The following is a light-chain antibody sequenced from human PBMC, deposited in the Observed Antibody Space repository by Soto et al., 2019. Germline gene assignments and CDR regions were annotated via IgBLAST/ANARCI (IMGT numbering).Light chain of an antibody. CDR2: GAS. CDR1: QSVSISY. V-gene: IGKV3-20*01. CDR3: QQYGSSPIT. J-gene: IGKJ5*01. Sequence: IVLTQSPGTLSLSAGERATLSCRAIQSVSISYLALCQQKPGQSPRLLIHGASSRATGIPDRISGSGSGTDFTLTISRLEPEDFAVYYCQQYGSSPITFGQGTRLEIK.